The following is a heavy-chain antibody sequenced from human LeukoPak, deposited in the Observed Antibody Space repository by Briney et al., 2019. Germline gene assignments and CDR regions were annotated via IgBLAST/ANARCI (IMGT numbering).Heavy chain of an antibody. D-gene: IGHD3-10*01. J-gene: IGHJ6*02. CDR2: ISSSSSTI. CDR1: GFAFSSYG. V-gene: IGHV3-48*04. CDR3: ARLGYGSGSYYYYYGMDV. Sequence: GRSLRLSCAASGFAFSSYGMHWVRQAPGKGLEWVSYISSSSSTIYYADSVKGRFTISRDNAKNSLYLQMNSLRAEDTAVYYCARLGYGSGSYYYYYGMDVWGQGTTVTVSS.